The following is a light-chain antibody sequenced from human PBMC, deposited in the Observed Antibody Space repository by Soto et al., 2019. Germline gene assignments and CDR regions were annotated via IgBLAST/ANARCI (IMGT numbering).Light chain of an antibody. CDR2: GAS. CDR3: QQSGSSPWT. V-gene: IGKV3-20*01. CDR1: QSVSSNF. Sequence: EIVLTQSPGTLSLSPGERATLSCRASQSVSSNFLAWYQHKPGQAPRLLIYGASSRATGIPDRFSGSGSGTDFTLTISRLEPEDFAGYICQQSGSSPWTLGQGTKVEIK. J-gene: IGKJ1*01.